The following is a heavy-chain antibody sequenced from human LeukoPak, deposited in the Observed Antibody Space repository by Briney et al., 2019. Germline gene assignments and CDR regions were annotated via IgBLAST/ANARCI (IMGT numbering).Heavy chain of an antibody. D-gene: IGHD2-21*02. Sequence: GSLELSCAASGFTFSSYWMHWVRQAPGKGLVWVSRINSDGSSTSYADSVKGRFTISRDNAKNTLYLQMNSLRAEDTAVYYCARALVYCGGDCYAFDIWGQGTMVTVSS. CDR3: ARALVYCGGDCYAFDI. CDR1: GFTFSSYW. J-gene: IGHJ3*02. V-gene: IGHV3-74*01. CDR2: INSDGSST.